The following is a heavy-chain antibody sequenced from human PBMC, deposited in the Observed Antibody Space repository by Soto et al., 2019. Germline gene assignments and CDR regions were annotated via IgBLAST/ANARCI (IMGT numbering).Heavy chain of an antibody. D-gene: IGHD3-22*01. CDR3: ASWYYDSSADY. J-gene: IGHJ4*02. CDR1: GFTFSSYS. CDR2: TSSSSSYI. V-gene: IGHV3-21*01. Sequence: GGSLRLSCAASGFTFSSYSMNWVRQAPWKGLEWFSSTSSSSSYIYYADSVKGRFTISRDNAKNSLYLQMNSLRAEDTAVYYCASWYYDSSADYSGQVTLVTVFS.